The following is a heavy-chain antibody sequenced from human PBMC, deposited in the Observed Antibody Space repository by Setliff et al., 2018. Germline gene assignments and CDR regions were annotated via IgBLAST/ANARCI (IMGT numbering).Heavy chain of an antibody. Sequence: GGSLRLSCATSGFTFSSYAMSWVRQAPGKGLEWVSAMSASGTSTYHADSVKGRFSISRDNAKNSLYLQMNSLRAEDTAVYYCAKLVWLTTWYYMDVWGKGTTVTVSS. V-gene: IGHV3-23*01. CDR3: AKLVWLTTWYYMDV. J-gene: IGHJ6*03. D-gene: IGHD5-18*01. CDR2: MSASGTST. CDR1: GFTFSSYA.